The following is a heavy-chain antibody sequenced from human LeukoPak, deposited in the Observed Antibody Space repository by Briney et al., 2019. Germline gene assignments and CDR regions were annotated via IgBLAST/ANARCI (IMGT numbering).Heavy chain of an antibody. J-gene: IGHJ4*02. CDR2: TYYSGST. D-gene: IGHD4-17*01. CDR1: GGSISSYY. V-gene: IGHV4-59*01. CDR3: ARAAVGYGDFRIDY. Sequence: SETLSLTCTVSGGSISSYYWSWIRQPPGKGLEWIGYTYYSGSTNYNPSLKSRVTISVDTSKNQFSLKLSSVTAADTAVYYCARAAVGYGDFRIDYWGQGTLVTVSS.